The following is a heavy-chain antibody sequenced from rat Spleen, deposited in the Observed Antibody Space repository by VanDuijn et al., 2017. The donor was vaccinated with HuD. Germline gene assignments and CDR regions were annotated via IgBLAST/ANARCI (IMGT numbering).Heavy chain of an antibody. V-gene: IGHV2-43*01. CDR2: IWTGGST. CDR1: GFSLTSYH. CDR3: ARQTLWISDWYFDF. D-gene: IGHD1-7*01. Sequence: QVQLKESGPGLVQPSQTLSLTCTVSGFSLTSYHVSWVRQPPGKGLEWMGVIWTGGSTAYNSALKSRLSISRDTTKSQVFLKMNSLQTDDTAKYFCARQTLWISDWYFDFWGPGTMVTVSS. J-gene: IGHJ1*01.